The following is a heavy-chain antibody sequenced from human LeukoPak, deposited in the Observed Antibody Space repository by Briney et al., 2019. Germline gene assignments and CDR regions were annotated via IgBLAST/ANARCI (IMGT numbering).Heavy chain of an antibody. J-gene: IGHJ4*02. CDR1: GYSFTNYW. CDR3: ARRMTRGVITSPFDS. V-gene: IGHV5-51*01. CDR2: IYPGDSDT. Sequence: GESLKISCKGSGYSFTNYWIGWVRQMPRKGLELMGLIYPGDSDTTYSPSFQGQVTISADKSISTAYLQWSSLKASDTAMYYCARRMTRGVITSPFDSWGQGTLVSVSS. D-gene: IGHD3-10*01.